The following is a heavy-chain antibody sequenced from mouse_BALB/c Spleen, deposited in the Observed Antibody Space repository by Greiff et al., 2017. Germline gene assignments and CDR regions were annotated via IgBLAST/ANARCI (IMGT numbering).Heavy chain of an antibody. CDR3: ARQYGNYYAMDY. V-gene: IGHV5-12-2*01. Sequence: DVMLVESGGGLVQPGGSLKLSCAASGFTFSSYTMSWVRQTPEKRLEWVAYISNGGGSTYYPDTVKGRFTISRDNAKNTLYLQMSSLKSEDTAMYYCARQYGNYYAMDYWGQGTSVTVSS. J-gene: IGHJ4*01. CDR2: ISNGGGST. D-gene: IGHD2-10*02. CDR1: GFTFSSYT.